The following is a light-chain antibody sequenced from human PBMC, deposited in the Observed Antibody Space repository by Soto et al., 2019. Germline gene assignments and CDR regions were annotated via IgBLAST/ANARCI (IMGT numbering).Light chain of an antibody. CDR3: SSYTSSSTAHVV. CDR2: DVS. V-gene: IGLV2-14*01. CDR1: SSDVGGYNY. Sequence: QSALTQPASVSGYPGQSITISCTGTSSDVGGYNYVSWYQQHPGKAPKLMIYDVSNRPSGVSNRFSGSKSGNTASLTISGLQAEDEAEYYCSSYTSSSTAHVVFGGVTKLTVL. J-gene: IGLJ2*01.